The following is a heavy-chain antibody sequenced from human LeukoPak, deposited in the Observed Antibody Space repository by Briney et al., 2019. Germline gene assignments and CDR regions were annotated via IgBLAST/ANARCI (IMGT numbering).Heavy chain of an antibody. CDR2: IYASGST. Sequence: SQTLSLTCTVSGGSISSGNYYWSWIRQPAGKGLEWIGRIYASGSTNHNPSLKSRDTISIDTSKNQFSLKLSSVTAADTAVYYCARGYSSGYWYFDLWGRGTLVTVSS. V-gene: IGHV4-61*02. CDR1: GGSISSGNYY. CDR3: ARGYSSGYWYFDL. J-gene: IGHJ2*01. D-gene: IGHD5-18*01.